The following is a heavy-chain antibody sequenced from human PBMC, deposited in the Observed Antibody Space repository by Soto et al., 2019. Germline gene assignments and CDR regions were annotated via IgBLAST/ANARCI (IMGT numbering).Heavy chain of an antibody. D-gene: IGHD5-18*01. CDR1: GGTFSSYA. J-gene: IGHJ4*02. Sequence: ASVKVSCKASGGTFSSYAISWVRQAPGQGLERMGGIIPIFGTANYAQKFQGRVTITADESTSTAYMELSSLRSEDTAVYYCAQSGYSYGYGYWGQGTLVTVSS. V-gene: IGHV1-69*13. CDR3: AQSGYSYGYGY. CDR2: IIPIFGTA.